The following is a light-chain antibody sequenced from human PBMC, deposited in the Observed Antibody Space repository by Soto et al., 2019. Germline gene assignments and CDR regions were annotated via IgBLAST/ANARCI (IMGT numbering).Light chain of an antibody. V-gene: IGLV1-51*01. Sequence: QSVLTQPPSVSASPGQKVTISCSGSGSNIGSNFVSWYKQFPGTAPKLLIYDNNKRPSGIPDRFSGSKSGTSATLGITGLQPGDEAVYYCGTWNADLRARVFGGGTQLTVL. J-gene: IGLJ3*02. CDR2: DNN. CDR1: GSNIGSNF. CDR3: GTWNADLRARV.